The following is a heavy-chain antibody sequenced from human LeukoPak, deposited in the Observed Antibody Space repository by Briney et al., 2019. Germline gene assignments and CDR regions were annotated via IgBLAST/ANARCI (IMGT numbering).Heavy chain of an antibody. V-gene: IGHV3-66*01. CDR2: IYNDGRT. CDR3: ARDRDGYNPLPFDY. J-gene: IGHJ4*02. Sequence: GGSLRLSCAASGFTVNNKYMTWVRQAPGKGLEWVSLIYNDGRTYYADSVKGRCTISRDNLKNVLYLQMNSLRAEDTAVYYCARDRDGYNPLPFDYWGQGTLVTVSS. D-gene: IGHD5-24*01. CDR1: GFTVNNKY.